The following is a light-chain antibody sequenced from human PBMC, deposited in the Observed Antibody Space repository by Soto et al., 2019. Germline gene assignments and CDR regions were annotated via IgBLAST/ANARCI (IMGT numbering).Light chain of an antibody. J-gene: IGKJ1*01. V-gene: IGKV1-39*01. CDR1: QGINTF. CDR3: QQTYSMVSRT. CDR2: AAS. Sequence: DIQMTQSPSSLAASLGDRVTITCRASQGINTFLAWYQQKPGKAPKLLMYAASTLESGVPSSFSGSGSGTDFTLTISDLQHDDFANYYCQQTYSMVSRTFGQGTKVDIK.